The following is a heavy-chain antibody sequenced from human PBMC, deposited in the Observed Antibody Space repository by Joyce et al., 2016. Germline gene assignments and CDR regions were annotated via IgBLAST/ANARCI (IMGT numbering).Heavy chain of an antibody. D-gene: IGHD3-3*01. Sequence: EVQLVESGGVVVQPGGSLRLSCAASGFTFDDYTMHWVRQAPGKGLEGVSLISWDGGSTYYADAVKGRFNISRDNSKNSLYLQMNSLRTEDTALYYCAKDRGGFGVVISSYLDYWGQGTLVTVSS. CDR1: GFTFDDYT. CDR2: ISWDGGST. V-gene: IGHV3-43*01. CDR3: AKDRGGFGVVISSYLDY. J-gene: IGHJ4*02.